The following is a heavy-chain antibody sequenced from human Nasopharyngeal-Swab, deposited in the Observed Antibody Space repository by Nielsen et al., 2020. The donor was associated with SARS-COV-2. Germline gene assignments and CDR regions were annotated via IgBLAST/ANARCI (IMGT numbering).Heavy chain of an antibody. J-gene: IGHJ4*02. D-gene: IGHD3-9*01. Sequence: GESLKISCAASEFTFGVYDMHWVRQPTGKGLEWVSSIGPAGDTYYADSVKGRFTISRENAKNSLYLQMNSLRAGDTAVYYCARSRDDILTGYSFDYWGQGTLVTVSS. CDR2: IGPAGDT. CDR1: EFTFGVYD. CDR3: ARSRDDILTGYSFDY. V-gene: IGHV3-13*01.